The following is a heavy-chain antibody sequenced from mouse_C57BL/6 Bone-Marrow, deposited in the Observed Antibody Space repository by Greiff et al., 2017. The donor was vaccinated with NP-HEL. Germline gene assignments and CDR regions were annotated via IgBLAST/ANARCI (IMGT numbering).Heavy chain of an antibody. CDR2: IDPNSGGT. J-gene: IGHJ1*03. CDR3: ARYYYGSRGWYFDD. CDR1: GYTFTSYW. D-gene: IGHD1-1*01. Sequence: QVQLKQPGADLVKPGASVKLSCKASGYTFTSYWMHWVKQRPGRGLEWIGRIDPNSGGTKFNEKFKTKATLTVDKPSSTAYMQLSSLTSEDAAVYYCARYYYGSRGWYFDDWGTGTTVTGSS. V-gene: IGHV1-72*01.